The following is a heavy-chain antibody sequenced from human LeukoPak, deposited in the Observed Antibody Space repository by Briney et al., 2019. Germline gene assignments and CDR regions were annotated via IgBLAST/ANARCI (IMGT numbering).Heavy chain of an antibody. CDR2: IYNSGST. D-gene: IGHD7-27*01. Sequence: PSETLSLTCTVSGGSIRSGNYYWNWIRQPAGKGLEWTGRIYNSGSTHYNPSLKSRVTISVDTSKNQFSLKLNSVTAADTAVYYCASLGQFDSWGQGTLVTVSS. J-gene: IGHJ4*02. CDR3: ASLGQFDS. CDR1: GGSIRSGNYY. V-gene: IGHV4-61*02.